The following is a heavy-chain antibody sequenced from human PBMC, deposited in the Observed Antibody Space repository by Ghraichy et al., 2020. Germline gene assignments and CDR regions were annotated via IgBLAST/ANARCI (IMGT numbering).Heavy chain of an antibody. V-gene: IGHV1-46*01. CDR2: INPSSGST. J-gene: IGHJ4*02. Sequence: ASVKVSCKASGYSFTSYYMHWVRQAPGQGLEWMGIINPSSGSTSYAQKFQGGVTMTRDTSTSRVYMELSSLRSEDTAVYYCARESAISMVRGVMFDYWGQGTLVTVSS. CDR1: GYSFTSYY. D-gene: IGHD3-10*01. CDR3: ARESAISMVRGVMFDY.